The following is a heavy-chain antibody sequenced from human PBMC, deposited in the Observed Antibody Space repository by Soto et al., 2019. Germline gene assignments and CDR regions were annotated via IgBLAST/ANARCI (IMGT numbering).Heavy chain of an antibody. CDR2: ISSSSSYI. D-gene: IGHD6-13*01. Sequence: GALRLSCAASGFTFSSYSMNWVRQAPGRGLEWVSSISSSSSYIYYADSVKGRFTISRDNAKNSLYLQMNSLRAEDTAVYYCARYSSTADAFDIRGQGTMVTVSS. J-gene: IGHJ3*02. CDR3: ARYSSTADAFDI. V-gene: IGHV3-21*01. CDR1: GFTFSSYS.